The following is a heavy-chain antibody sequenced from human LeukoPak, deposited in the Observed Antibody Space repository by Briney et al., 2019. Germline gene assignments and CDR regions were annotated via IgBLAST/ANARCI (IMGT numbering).Heavy chain of an antibody. CDR1: GYTFSGYY. J-gene: IGHJ6*03. CDR2: MNPKSGKT. Sequence: ASVKVSCKAPGYTFSGYYMHWVRQAPGQGLEWMGWMNPKSGKTHYAQKFQDRVTMTRDTSISTAYMELSSLRSEDTAVYYCARDSQFGESYYMDVWGKGTTVTVSS. CDR3: ARDSQFGESYYMDV. D-gene: IGHD3-10*01. V-gene: IGHV1-2*02.